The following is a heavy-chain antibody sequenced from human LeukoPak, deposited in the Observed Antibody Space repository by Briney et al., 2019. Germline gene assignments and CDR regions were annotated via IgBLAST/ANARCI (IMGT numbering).Heavy chain of an antibody. D-gene: IGHD3-22*01. CDR1: GFTFSSYG. Sequence: AGGSLRLSCAASGFTFSSYGMHWVRQAPGKGLEWVAFIRYDGSNKYYADSVKGRFTISRDNSKNTLYLQMNSLRAEDTAVYYCAKDYYDSSGYYLNYFDYWGQGTLVTVSS. CDR3: AKDYYDSSGYYLNYFDY. V-gene: IGHV3-30*02. J-gene: IGHJ4*02. CDR2: IRYDGSNK.